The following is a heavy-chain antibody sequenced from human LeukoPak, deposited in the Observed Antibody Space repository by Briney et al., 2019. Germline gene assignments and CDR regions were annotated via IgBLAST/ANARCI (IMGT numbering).Heavy chain of an antibody. D-gene: IGHD3-3*01. CDR1: GYTFTSYD. J-gene: IGHJ4*02. V-gene: IGHV1-8*01. CDR3: ARDLLKPNSIFGVVIGLDY. CDR2: MNPNSGNT. Sequence: ASVKVSCKASGYTFTSYDINWVRQATGQGLEWMGWMNPNSGNTGYAQKFQGRVTITADKSTSTAYMELSSLRSEDTAVYYCARDLLKPNSIFGVVIGLDYWGQGTLVTVSS.